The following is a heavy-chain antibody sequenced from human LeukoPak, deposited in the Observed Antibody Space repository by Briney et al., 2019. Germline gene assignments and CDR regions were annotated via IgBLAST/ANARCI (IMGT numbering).Heavy chain of an antibody. CDR2: IKQDGSEK. D-gene: IGHD3-10*01. J-gene: IGHJ4*02. V-gene: IGHV3-7*01. Sequence: GGSLRLSCAASGFTFSSYWMSWVRQAPGKGLEWVANIKQDGSEKYYVDSVKGRFTISRDNAKNSLYLQMNSLRAEDTAVYYCAREVENWAGTLLWFGELDYWGQGTLVTVSS. CDR3: AREVENWAGTLLWFGELDY. CDR1: GFTFSSYW.